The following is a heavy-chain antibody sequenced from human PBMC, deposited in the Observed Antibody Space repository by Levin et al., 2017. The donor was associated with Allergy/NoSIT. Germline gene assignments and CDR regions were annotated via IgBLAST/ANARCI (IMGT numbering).Heavy chain of an antibody. J-gene: IGHJ4*02. CDR2: IYYSGST. CDR1: GGSIRGGGYH. V-gene: IGHV4-31*03. CDR3: AREDGSTCDF. Sequence: SQTLSLTCTVSGGSIRGGGYHWTWIRQHPEKGLEWIGYIYYSGSTFYNPSLKSRLMISVDTSQNQFSLNVSSVTAADTAVYYCAREDGSTCDFWGQGALVTVAS. D-gene: IGHD2-2*03.